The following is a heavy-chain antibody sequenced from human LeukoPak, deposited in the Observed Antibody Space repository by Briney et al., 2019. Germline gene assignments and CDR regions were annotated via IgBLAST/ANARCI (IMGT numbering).Heavy chain of an antibody. CDR1: GFSFSSYW. J-gene: IGHJ6*02. CDR2: IKEDGSKK. Sequence: GGSLRLSCAASGFSFSSYWMNWVRRAPGKGLEWLANIKEDGSKKYYVDSVKGRFTISRDNAKNSLYLQMDSLRAEDTAVYYCARDPGRQYSSVADVWGQGTTVTVSS. D-gene: IGHD6-19*01. V-gene: IGHV3-7*03. CDR3: ARDPGRQYSSVADV.